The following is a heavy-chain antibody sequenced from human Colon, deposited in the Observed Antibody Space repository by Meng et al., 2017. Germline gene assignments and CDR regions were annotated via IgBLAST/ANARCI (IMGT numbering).Heavy chain of an antibody. CDR3: ASPHYGDYGFWYFDL. D-gene: IGHD4-17*01. V-gene: IGHV3-7*01. J-gene: IGHJ2*01. CDR1: GFTFSSYW. CDR2: IKQVGSEK. Sequence: GGSLRLSCSASGFTFSSYWMSWVRQAPGKGLEWVANIKQVGSEKYYVDSVKGRFTISRDNAKNSLYLQMNSLRAEDTAVYYCASPHYGDYGFWYFDLWGRGTLVTVSS.